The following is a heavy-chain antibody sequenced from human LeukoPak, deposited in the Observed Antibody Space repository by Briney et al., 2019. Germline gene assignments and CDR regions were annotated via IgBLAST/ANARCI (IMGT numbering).Heavy chain of an antibody. CDR2: IYHSGST. D-gene: IGHD6-25*01. CDR3: ARRWGGSGTWFDP. V-gene: IGHV4-38-2*01. Sequence: SETLSLTCAVSGYSISSGYYWGWIRQPPGKGLEWIGSIYHSGSTYYNPSLKSRVAISVDTSKNQFSLKLSSVTAADTAVDYCARRWGGSGTWFDPWGQGSLVTVSS. CDR1: GYSISSGYY. J-gene: IGHJ5*02.